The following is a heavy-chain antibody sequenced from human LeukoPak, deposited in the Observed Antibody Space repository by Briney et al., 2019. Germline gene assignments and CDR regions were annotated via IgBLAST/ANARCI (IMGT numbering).Heavy chain of an antibody. CDR3: ARSPGGVNNWFDP. CDR2: IYYSGST. CDR1: GDSISSGDYY. J-gene: IGHJ5*02. D-gene: IGHD2-8*01. V-gene: IGHV4-39*07. Sequence: SETLSLTCTVSGDSISSGDYYWGWIRQPPGKGLEWIGSIYYSGSTYYNPSLKSRVTISVDTSKNQFSLKLSSVTAADTAVYYCARSPGGVNNWFDPWGQGTLVTVSS.